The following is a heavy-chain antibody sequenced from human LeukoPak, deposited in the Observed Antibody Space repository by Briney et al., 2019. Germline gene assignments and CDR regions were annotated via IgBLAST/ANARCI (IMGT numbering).Heavy chain of an antibody. V-gene: IGHV3-23*01. CDR2: ISGSGGST. J-gene: IGHJ6*03. D-gene: IGHD3-10*01. CDR1: GFTFSSYA. CDR3: AKGGGVSYYYYMDV. Sequence: GGSLRLSCAASGFTFSSYAMSWVRQAPGKGLEWVSGISGSGGSTYYADSVKGRFTISRDNSKNTLYLQMNSLRAEDTAVYYCAKGGGVSYYYYMDVWGKGTTVTVSS.